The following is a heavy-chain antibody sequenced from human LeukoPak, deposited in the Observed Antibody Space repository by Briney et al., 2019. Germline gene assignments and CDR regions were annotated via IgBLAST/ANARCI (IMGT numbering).Heavy chain of an antibody. J-gene: IGHJ4*02. Sequence: PSETLSLTCAGYGGSFSGYYWSWIRQPPGKGLEWIGDINHSGSTNYNPSLKSRVTISVDTSKNQFSLQLSSVTAADTAVYYCARGTSVLLWVRESYFDYWGQGTLVTVSS. CDR1: GGSFSGYY. CDR2: INHSGST. CDR3: ARGTSVLLWVRESYFDY. V-gene: IGHV4-34*01. D-gene: IGHD3-10*01.